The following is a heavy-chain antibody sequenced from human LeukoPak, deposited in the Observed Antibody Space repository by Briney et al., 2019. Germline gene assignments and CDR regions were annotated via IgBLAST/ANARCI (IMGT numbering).Heavy chain of an antibody. J-gene: IGHJ6*03. CDR3: ARVRPGYYYYMDV. CDR2: IYYSGST. V-gene: IGHV4-59*01. D-gene: IGHD1-1*01. CDR1: GGSISSYY. Sequence: SETLSLTCTVSGGSISSYYWSWIRQPPGKGLEWIGYIYYSGSTNYNPSLKSRVTISVDTSKNQFSLKLSSVTAADTAVYYCARVRPGYYYYMDVWGKGTTVTVSS.